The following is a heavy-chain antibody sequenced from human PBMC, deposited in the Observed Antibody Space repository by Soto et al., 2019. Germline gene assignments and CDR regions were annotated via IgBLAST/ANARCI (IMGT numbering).Heavy chain of an antibody. CDR2: IRGSGGGT. CDR1: GFIFSTSA. J-gene: IGHJ5*02. D-gene: IGHD3-3*01. V-gene: IGHV3-23*01. CDR3: LPWGGYRLDGFGP. Sequence: QPGGSLRLSCAASGFIFSTSAMNWVRHAPGKGLEWVSTIRGSGGGTDYANSVRGRFTISRDNSKNTVYLQMDSLRGEDTAVYYCLPWGGYRLDGFGPWGQGTLVTVSS.